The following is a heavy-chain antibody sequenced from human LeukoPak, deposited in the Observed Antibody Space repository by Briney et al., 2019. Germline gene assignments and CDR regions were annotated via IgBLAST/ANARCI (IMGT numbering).Heavy chain of an antibody. CDR1: GYTFTRYY. CDR3: ARSPYDILTGYQNPYFDY. J-gene: IGHJ4*02. Sequence: GASVKVSCKASGYTFTRYYKHWVRQAPGQGLGWMGWINPNSRCSNYAQKFQGRVPMTRDTSISTAYMELSRLRSDDTAVYYCARSPYDILTGYQNPYFDYWGQGTLVTVSS. CDR2: INPNSRCS. D-gene: IGHD3-9*01. V-gene: IGHV1-2*02.